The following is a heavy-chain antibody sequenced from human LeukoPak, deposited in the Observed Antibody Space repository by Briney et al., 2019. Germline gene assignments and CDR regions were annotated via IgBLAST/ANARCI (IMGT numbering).Heavy chain of an antibody. CDR3: AREWFPGAFDI. Sequence: PGGSLRLSCAASGFTFSSYWMHWVRHAPGKGLVWVSRINSDGSSTSYADSVKGRFTISRDNAKNTLYLQMNSLRAEDTAVYYCAREWFPGAFDIWGQGTMVTVSS. J-gene: IGHJ3*02. CDR2: INSDGSST. V-gene: IGHV3-74*01. D-gene: IGHD3-10*01. CDR1: GFTFSSYW.